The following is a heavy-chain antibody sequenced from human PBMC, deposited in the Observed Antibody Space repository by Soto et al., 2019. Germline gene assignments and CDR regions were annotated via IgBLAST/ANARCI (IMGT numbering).Heavy chain of an antibody. V-gene: IGHV1-69*13. D-gene: IGHD4-4*01. J-gene: IGHJ5*02. Sequence: GASVKVSCKASGDTFGRFTINWVRQAPGQGLEWMGGIKPISDITNYAQRFQGRVTFTADASTSTVYLELSSLRSEDTAMYYCARDPSTINKLIGVWLDPCGQGTLVTVSS. CDR3: ARDPSTINKLIGVWLDP. CDR2: IKPISDIT. CDR1: GDTFGRFT.